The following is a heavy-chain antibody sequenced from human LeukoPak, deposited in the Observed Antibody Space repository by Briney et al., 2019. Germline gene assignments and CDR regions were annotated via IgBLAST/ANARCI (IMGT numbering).Heavy chain of an antibody. CDR1: GYTFTSYY. CDR3: ARSSRSGYSSSPFDY. D-gene: IGHD6-13*01. J-gene: IGHJ4*02. CDR2: INPNVGST. Sequence: GASVKVSCKASGYTFTSYYMHWVRPAPGQGLDWMGIINPNVGSTSYEQKVQGRVTMTRDMSTSKVYMELSSLRSEDTGVYYCARSSRSGYSSSPFDYWGQGTLVTVSS. V-gene: IGHV1-46*01.